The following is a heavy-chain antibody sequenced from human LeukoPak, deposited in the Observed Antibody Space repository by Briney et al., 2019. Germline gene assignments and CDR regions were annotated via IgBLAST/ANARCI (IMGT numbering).Heavy chain of an antibody. CDR1: GGSINTTNW. J-gene: IGHJ4*02. D-gene: IGHD2-8*01. CDR3: SRENGAFSPFGF. V-gene: IGHV4-4*02. CDR2: ITLSGLT. Sequence: SETLSLTCGVSGGSINTTNWWSWVRQPPGQGLEWIGEITLSGLTNYSPSLNSRVTMSLDKPKNQLSLNLSSVTAADTAVYYCSRENGAFSPFGFWGQGTLVTVPS.